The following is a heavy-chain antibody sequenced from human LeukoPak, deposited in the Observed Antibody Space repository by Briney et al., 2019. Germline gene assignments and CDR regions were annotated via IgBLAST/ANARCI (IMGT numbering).Heavy chain of an antibody. V-gene: IGHV4-59*08. CDR3: ATTQVYPGGAFDI. D-gene: IGHD3-10*01. CDR1: GASINNYY. CDR2: LFDTGRT. Sequence: SETLSLTCTVSGASINNYYWSWVRQPPGKGLEWIGHLFDTGRTEYSPSLKGRVAMSADRSRSRFSLKLTSVTAADTAVYYCATTQVYPGGAFDIWGQGTMVTVSS. J-gene: IGHJ3*02.